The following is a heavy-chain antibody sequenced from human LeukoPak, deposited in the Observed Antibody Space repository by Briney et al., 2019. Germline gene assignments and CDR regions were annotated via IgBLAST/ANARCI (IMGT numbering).Heavy chain of an antibody. J-gene: IGHJ4*02. CDR3: ARTLGYCSSTSCYLFDY. D-gene: IGHD2-2*01. CDR1: GYTFTVYY. Sequence: ASVKVSCKASGYTFTVYYMHWVRQAPGQGLEWMGRINPNSGGTNYAQKFQGRVTMTRDTSISTAYMELSRLRSDDTAVYYCARTLGYCSSTSCYLFDYWGQGTLVTVSS. V-gene: IGHV1-2*06. CDR2: INPNSGGT.